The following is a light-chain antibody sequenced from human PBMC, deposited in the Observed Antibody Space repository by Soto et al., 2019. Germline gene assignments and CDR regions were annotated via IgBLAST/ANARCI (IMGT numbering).Light chain of an antibody. CDR3: CSFAGSFYV. Sequence: QSALTQPRAVSGSPGQSVAISCTGTSRDVDAYDFVSWYQHHPGKAPKLIISEVSKRPSGVSHRFSGSKSGNTASLTISGLQAEDDADYFCCSFAGSFYVFGTGTKLTVL. CDR1: SRDVDAYDF. CDR2: EVS. J-gene: IGLJ1*01. V-gene: IGLV2-11*01.